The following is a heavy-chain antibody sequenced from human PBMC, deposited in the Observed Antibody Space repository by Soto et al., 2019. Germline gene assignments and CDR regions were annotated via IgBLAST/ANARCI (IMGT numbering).Heavy chain of an antibody. V-gene: IGHV4-39*01. J-gene: IGHJ6*02. CDR1: GGSISSSSYY. CDR2: IYYSGST. D-gene: IGHD6-19*01. CDR3: ARPYSSGWWDYYYGMDV. Sequence: PSETLSLTCTVSGGSISSSSYYWGWIRQPPGKGLEWIGSIYYSGSTYYNPSPKSRVTISVDTSKNQFSLKLSSVTAADTAVYYCARPYSSGWWDYYYGMDVWGQGTTVTVSS.